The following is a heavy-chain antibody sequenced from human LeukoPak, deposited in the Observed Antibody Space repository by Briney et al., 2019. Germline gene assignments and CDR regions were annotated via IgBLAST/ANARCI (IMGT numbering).Heavy chain of an antibody. CDR3: APSSEYSYGY. D-gene: IGHD5-18*01. CDR2: ISGSGGST. V-gene: IGHV3-23*01. Sequence: PGGSLRLSCAASGFTFSSYAMSWVRQAPGKGLEWVSAISGSGGSTYYAASVKGRFTISRDNSKNTRYLQMNSLRAEDTAVYYCAPSSEYSYGYWGKGTLVTVSS. J-gene: IGHJ4*02. CDR1: GFTFSSYA.